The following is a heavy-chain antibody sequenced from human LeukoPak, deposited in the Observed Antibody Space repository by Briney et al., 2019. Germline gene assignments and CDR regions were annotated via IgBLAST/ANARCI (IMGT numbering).Heavy chain of an antibody. D-gene: IGHD5-24*01. CDR2: ISGSGGST. V-gene: IGHV3-23*01. CDR3: AKEMAATNAFDY. CDR1: GFTFGTYA. Sequence: GGSLRLSCAASGFTFGTYAMTWVRQAPGKGLEWGSGISGSGGSTYYADSVKGRFTISRDNSKNTLHLHMNSLRAEDTAVYYCAKEMAATNAFDYWGQGTLVTVSS. J-gene: IGHJ4*02.